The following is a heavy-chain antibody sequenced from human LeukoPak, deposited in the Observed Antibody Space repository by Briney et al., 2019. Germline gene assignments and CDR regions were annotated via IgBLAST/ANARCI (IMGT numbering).Heavy chain of an antibody. CDR3: ARARYETRIWPKSRYDYYHYMDV. Sequence: GASVKVSCKASGGTFSSYAISWVRQAPGQGLEWMGGIIPIFGTANYAQKFQGRVTITADESTSTAYMELSSLRSEDTAVYYCARARYETRIWPKSRYDYYHYMDVWGKGTTVTVSS. J-gene: IGHJ6*03. CDR1: GGTFSSYA. D-gene: IGHD3-3*01. V-gene: IGHV1-69*13. CDR2: IIPIFGTA.